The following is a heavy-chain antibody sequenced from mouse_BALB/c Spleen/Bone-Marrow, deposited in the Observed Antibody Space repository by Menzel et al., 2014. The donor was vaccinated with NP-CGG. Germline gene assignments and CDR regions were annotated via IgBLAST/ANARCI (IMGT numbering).Heavy chain of an antibody. CDR1: GFTFTDYY. V-gene: IGHV7-3*02. D-gene: IGHD6-2*01. Sequence: EVKLMDSGGGLVQPGGSLRLSCTTSGFTFTDYYMNWVRQPPGKALEWLGFIRNKANGYTTEYSASVRGRFTISRDNSQSILYLQMNPLRAEDSATYYCARDRGGLLFDYWGQGTTLTVSS. CDR3: ARDRGGLLFDY. CDR2: IRNKANGYTT. J-gene: IGHJ2*01.